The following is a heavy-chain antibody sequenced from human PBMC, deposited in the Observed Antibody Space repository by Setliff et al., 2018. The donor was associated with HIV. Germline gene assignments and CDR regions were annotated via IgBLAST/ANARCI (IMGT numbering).Heavy chain of an antibody. Sequence: ETLSLTCAVYGGSFNGYYWSWIRQPPGKGLEWIGEINHSGSTNYNPSLKSRVTMSVDKSKNQFSLRLSSVTAADTAVYYCARARRASSGPKYFQHWGQGTLVTVSS. CDR3: ARARRASSGPKYFQH. CDR2: INHSGST. D-gene: IGHD3-22*01. V-gene: IGHV4-34*01. J-gene: IGHJ1*01. CDR1: GGSFNGYY.